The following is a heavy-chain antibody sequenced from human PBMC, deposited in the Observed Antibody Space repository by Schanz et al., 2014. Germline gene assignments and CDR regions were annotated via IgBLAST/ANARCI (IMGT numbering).Heavy chain of an antibody. Sequence: VQLVESGGGLIQPGGSLRLSCVASGFTVSSNYMSWVRQAPGKGLEWLSYISRDGTTSYYADSVKGRFTISRDNAKNSLYLEMTSLRGEXTAVYYCARENLNWEAFDIWGQGTVVTVSS. D-gene: IGHD7-27*01. CDR3: ARENLNWEAFDI. CDR1: GFTVSSNY. CDR2: ISRDGTTS. V-gene: IGHV3-11*01. J-gene: IGHJ3*02.